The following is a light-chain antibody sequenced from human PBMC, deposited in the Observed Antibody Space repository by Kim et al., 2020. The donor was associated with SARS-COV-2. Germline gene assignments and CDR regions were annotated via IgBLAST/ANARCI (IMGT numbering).Light chain of an antibody. CDR2: EVT. CDR1: SSDIGSYNF. V-gene: IGLV2-23*02. J-gene: IGLJ2*01. CDR3: CSFAGSSSVV. Sequence: GQSITISCTGLSSDIGSYNFVSWYQQHPGKAPKLMIYEVTKRPSGVSNRFSGSKSGNTASLTISGLQAEDESDYYCCSFAGSSSVVFGGGTQLTVL.